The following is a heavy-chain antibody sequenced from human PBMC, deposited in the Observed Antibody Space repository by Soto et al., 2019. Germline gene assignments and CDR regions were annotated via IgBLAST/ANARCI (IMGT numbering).Heavy chain of an antibody. CDR1: GGTFSSYA. V-gene: IGHV1-69*13. Sequence: SVKVSCKASGGTFSSYAISWVRQAPGQGLEWMGGIIPIFGTANYAQKLQGRVTITADESTSRAYMELSSLRSEDTAVYYCARGPLRVYYSNQRAPVYYGMDVWGQGTTVTVSS. D-gene: IGHD4-4*01. CDR2: IIPIFGTA. J-gene: IGHJ6*02. CDR3: ARGPLRVYYSNQRAPVYYGMDV.